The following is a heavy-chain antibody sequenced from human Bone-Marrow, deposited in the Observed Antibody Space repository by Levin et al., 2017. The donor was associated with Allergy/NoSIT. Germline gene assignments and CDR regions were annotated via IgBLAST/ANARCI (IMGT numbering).Heavy chain of an antibody. Sequence: ASVKVSCKASGYTFTSYGISWVRQAPGQGLEWMGWISAYNGNTNYAQKLQGRVTMTTDTSTSTAYMELRSLRSDDTAVYYCARDSTQSYDFWSGLGSDYYYGMDVWGQVTTVTVSS. J-gene: IGHJ6*02. CDR2: ISAYNGNT. CDR1: GYTFTSYG. CDR3: ARDSTQSYDFWSGLGSDYYYGMDV. V-gene: IGHV1-18*01. D-gene: IGHD3-3*01.